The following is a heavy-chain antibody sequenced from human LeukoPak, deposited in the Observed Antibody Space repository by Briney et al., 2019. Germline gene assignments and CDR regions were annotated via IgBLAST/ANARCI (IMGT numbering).Heavy chain of an antibody. Sequence: ASVKVSCKASGYTFTGYYMHWVRQAPGQGLEWMGWINPNSGGTNYAQKFQGRVTMTRDTSISTAYMELSRLRSDDTAVYNCALVTSGNWWFDPWGQGTLVTVSS. D-gene: IGHD2-21*02. J-gene: IGHJ5*02. CDR3: ALVTSGNWWFDP. CDR1: GYTFTGYY. V-gene: IGHV1-2*02. CDR2: INPNSGGT.